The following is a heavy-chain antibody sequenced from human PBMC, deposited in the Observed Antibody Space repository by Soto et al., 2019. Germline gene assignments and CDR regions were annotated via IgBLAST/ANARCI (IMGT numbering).Heavy chain of an antibody. Sequence: QVQLVQSGAEVKKPGSSVKVSCKASGGTFSSYTISWVRQAPGQGLEWMGRIIPILGIANYAQKFQGRVTMTGDKSTSTAYMELGRLRSEDTAVYYCASPPGPYGGKNGYWGQGTLVTVSS. V-gene: IGHV1-69*02. D-gene: IGHD2-15*01. J-gene: IGHJ4*02. CDR1: GGTFSSYT. CDR3: ASPPGPYGGKNGY. CDR2: IIPILGIA.